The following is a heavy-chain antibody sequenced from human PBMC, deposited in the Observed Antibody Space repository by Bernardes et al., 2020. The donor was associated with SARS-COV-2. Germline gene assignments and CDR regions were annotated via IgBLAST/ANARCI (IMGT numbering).Heavy chain of an antibody. CDR1: GFTFSTYG. J-gene: IGHJ6*03. CDR2: IWYDGSNK. Sequence: GGSLRLSCAASGFTFSTYGMHWVRQAPGKGLEWVGVIWYDGSNKYYADSVKGRFTISRDNSKNTLYLQMNSLRAEDTAVYYCARSSSGWQLSYYYYIDVWGKGTTVTVSS. V-gene: IGHV3-33*01. D-gene: IGHD6-19*01. CDR3: ARSSSGWQLSYYYYIDV.